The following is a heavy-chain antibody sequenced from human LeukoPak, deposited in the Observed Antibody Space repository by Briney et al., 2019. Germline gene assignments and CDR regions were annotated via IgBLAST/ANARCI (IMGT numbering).Heavy chain of an antibody. V-gene: IGHV3-23*01. Sequence: GGSLRLSCAASGFTFDNYAMSWVRQAPGKGLEWVSSISGSGGIIDYAVSVKGRFTISRDNSTNSLYLQMNSLRAEDTAIYYCAKSVVNSGTYIPFDSWGQGTLVTVSS. J-gene: IGHJ4*02. CDR1: GFTFDNYA. D-gene: IGHD1-26*01. CDR2: ISGSGGII. CDR3: AKSVVNSGTYIPFDS.